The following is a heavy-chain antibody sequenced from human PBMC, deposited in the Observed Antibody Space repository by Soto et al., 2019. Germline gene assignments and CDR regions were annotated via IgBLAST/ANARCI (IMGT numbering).Heavy chain of an antibody. D-gene: IGHD3-10*01. Sequence: SETLSLTCTVSGGSISSGGYLWTWIRQHPGKGLEWIGYVYNGGRADHNPSLKSRLTMSVDTSMKQFSMKLFSVTAADTAVYYCARMKDYYLFIDFWGPGTLVTVSS. CDR3: ARMKDYYLFIDF. CDR1: GGSISSGGYL. CDR2: VYNGGRA. V-gene: IGHV4-31*03. J-gene: IGHJ4*01.